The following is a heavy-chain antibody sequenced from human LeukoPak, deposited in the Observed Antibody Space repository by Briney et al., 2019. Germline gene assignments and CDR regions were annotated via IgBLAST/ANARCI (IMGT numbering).Heavy chain of an antibody. V-gene: IGHV3-7*01. CDR1: GFTFSSSW. J-gene: IGHJ4*02. CDR2: IKQDGSKK. Sequence: GGSLRLSCAASGFTFSSSWMSWVRQAPGKGLEWVANIKQDGSKKYYVDSVKGRFTISRDNAKNSLYLQMHSLRGEDTAMYYCAVYYGDYWGQGTLVTVSS. CDR3: AVYYGDY.